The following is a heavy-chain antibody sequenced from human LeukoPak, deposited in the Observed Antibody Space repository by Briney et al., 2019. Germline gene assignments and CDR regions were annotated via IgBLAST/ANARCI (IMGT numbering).Heavy chain of an antibody. D-gene: IGHD3-9*01. Sequence: PSETLSLTCTVSGGSISSSSYYWGWIRQPPGKGLEWIGSIYYSGNTYYNPSLKSRVTISVDTSKNQFSLKLSSVTAADTAAYYCARHPIELRYFDWAYWGQGTLVTVSS. J-gene: IGHJ4*02. CDR2: IYYSGNT. CDR3: ARHPIELRYFDWAY. V-gene: IGHV4-39*01. CDR1: GGSISSSSYY.